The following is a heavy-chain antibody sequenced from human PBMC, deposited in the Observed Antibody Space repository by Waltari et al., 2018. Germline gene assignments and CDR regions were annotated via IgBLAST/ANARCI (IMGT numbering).Heavy chain of an antibody. Sequence: QVHLAQSGAEVKKPGASVKISCTASGYTLTSYTIHWVPPAPGQRLEGMGWISSGNGKTKYSQTLQGRLTITRDTSASTVYMEMNSVRSEDTAVYYCARDLTGYYDDNNGYYYGPSVFDYWGQGTLVTVSS. CDR3: ARDLTGYYDDNNGYYYGPSVFDY. CDR1: GYTLTSYT. J-gene: IGHJ4*02. D-gene: IGHD3-22*01. CDR2: ISSGNGKT. V-gene: IGHV1-3*01.